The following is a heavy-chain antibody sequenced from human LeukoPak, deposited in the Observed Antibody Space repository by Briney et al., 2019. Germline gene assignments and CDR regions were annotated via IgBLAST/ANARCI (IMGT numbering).Heavy chain of an antibody. CDR3: ARTPGYCSGGSCYSGHYYGMDV. D-gene: IGHD2-15*01. CDR2: IYSGGST. CDR1: GFTVSSNY. Sequence: GGSLRLSCAASGFTVSSNYMSWVRKAPGKGLEWVSVIYSGGSTYYAHSVKGRFIISRDDSKNTVYLQMNSLRAEDTAVYYCARTPGYCSGGSCYSGHYYGMDVWGKGTTVTVSS. J-gene: IGHJ6*04. V-gene: IGHV3-53*01.